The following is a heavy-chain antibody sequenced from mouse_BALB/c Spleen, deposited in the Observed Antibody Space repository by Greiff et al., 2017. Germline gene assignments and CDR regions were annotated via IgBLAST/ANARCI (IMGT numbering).Heavy chain of an antibody. CDR2: IWSDGST. CDR3: ARHVNGNLYYAMDY. J-gene: IGHJ4*01. CDR1: GFSLTSYG. D-gene: IGHD2-1*01. Sequence: VQLVESGPDLVAPSQSLSITCTVSGFSLTSYGVHWVRQPPGKGLEWLVVIWSDGSTTYNSALKSRLSISKDNSKSQVFLKMNSLQTDDTAMYYCARHVNGNLYYAMDYWGQGTSVTVSS. V-gene: IGHV2-6-2*01.